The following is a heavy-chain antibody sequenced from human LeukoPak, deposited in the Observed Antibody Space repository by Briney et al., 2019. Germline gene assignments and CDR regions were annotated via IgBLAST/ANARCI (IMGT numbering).Heavy chain of an antibody. D-gene: IGHD3-10*01. Sequence: SETLSLTCTVSGGSISSSSYYWGWIRQPPGKGLEWIGSIYYSGSTNYNPSLKSRVTISVDTSKNQFSLKLSSVTAADTAVYYCARIIRPSTYYYGSGSQYPLDYYYYMDVWGKGTTVTVSS. V-gene: IGHV4-39*07. J-gene: IGHJ6*03. CDR3: ARIIRPSTYYYGSGSQYPLDYYYYMDV. CDR2: IYYSGST. CDR1: GGSISSSSYY.